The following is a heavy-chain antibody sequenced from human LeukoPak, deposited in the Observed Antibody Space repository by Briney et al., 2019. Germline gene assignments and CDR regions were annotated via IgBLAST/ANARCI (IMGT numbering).Heavy chain of an antibody. CDR2: ISSSSSYT. D-gene: IGHD6-13*01. CDR3: AVGTAADF. CDR1: GIPFSDYY. J-gene: IGHJ4*02. Sequence: PGGSLRLSCVVSGIPFSDYYMNWIRQAPGKGLEWISYISSSSSYTDYADSVKGRFTISRDNAKSALYLQMNSLRLEDTAVYYCAVGTAADFWGQGTLVTVSS. V-gene: IGHV3-11*03.